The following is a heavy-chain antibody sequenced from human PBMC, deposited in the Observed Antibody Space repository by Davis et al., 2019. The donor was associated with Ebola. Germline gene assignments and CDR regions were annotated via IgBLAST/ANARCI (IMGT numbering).Heavy chain of an antibody. V-gene: IGHV4-31*03. J-gene: IGHJ5*02. CDR3: ARAGQLPYNWFDP. Sequence: PSETLSLTCTVSGGSISSGGYYWSWIRPHPGKGLEWIGYIYYSGSTYYNPSLKSRVTISVDTSKNQFSLKLSSVTAADTAVYYCARAGQLPYNWFDPWGQGTLVTVSS. D-gene: IGHD2-2*01. CDR2: IYYSGST. CDR1: GGSISSGGYY.